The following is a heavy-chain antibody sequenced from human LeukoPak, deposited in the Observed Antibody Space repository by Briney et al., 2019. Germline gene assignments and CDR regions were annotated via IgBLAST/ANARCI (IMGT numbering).Heavy chain of an antibody. D-gene: IGHD6-19*01. V-gene: IGHV4-39*01. CDR1: GGSIRSSYYY. J-gene: IGHJ5*02. Sequence: SETLSLTCTVSGGSIRSSYYYWGWIRQPPGKGLEWIGSIYYSGNTYYNPSLKSRVTISVDTSKNQFSLKLSSVTATDTAVYYCARRRAGRDWFDPWGQGTLVTVSS. CDR2: IYYSGNT. CDR3: ARRRAGRDWFDP.